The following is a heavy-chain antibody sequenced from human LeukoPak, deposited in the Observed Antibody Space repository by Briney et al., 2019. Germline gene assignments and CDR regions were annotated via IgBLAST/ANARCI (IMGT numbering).Heavy chain of an antibody. CDR2: ISYDGSNK. J-gene: IGHJ6*02. D-gene: IGHD2-2*02. Sequence: GGSLRLSCAASGFTFSSYGMHWVRQAPGKGLEWVAVISYDGSNKYYADSVKGRFTISRDNSKNTLYLQMNSLRAEDTAVYYCAKDIVVVPAAIRFVGGDSYYYGMDVWGQGTTVTVSS. CDR1: GFTFSSYG. CDR3: AKDIVVVPAAIRFVGGDSYYYGMDV. V-gene: IGHV3-30*18.